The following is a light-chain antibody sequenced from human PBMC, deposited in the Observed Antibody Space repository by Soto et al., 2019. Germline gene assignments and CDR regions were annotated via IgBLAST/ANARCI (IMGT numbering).Light chain of an antibody. Sequence: QSALAQPASVSGSPGQSITITCTGTSTDIGAYDFVSWYQQHPGNAPKLLLFDVKIRPSGTSSRFSGSKSGNAASLTISGLQTDDEADYYCASSTGSGTLIFGVGTRLTVL. CDR2: DVK. V-gene: IGLV2-14*01. CDR1: STDIGAYDF. J-gene: IGLJ2*01. CDR3: ASSTGSGTLI.